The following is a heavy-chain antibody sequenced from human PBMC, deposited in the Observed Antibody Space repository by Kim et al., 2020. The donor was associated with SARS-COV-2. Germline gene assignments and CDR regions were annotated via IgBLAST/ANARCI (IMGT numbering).Heavy chain of an antibody. J-gene: IGHJ2*01. D-gene: IGHD3-10*01. V-gene: IGHV6-1*01. CDR2: TYYRYNWYN. CDR3: AREVGDLDYYGAACDV. Sequence: SQTLSLTCAISGDSVSSDTAAWSWIRQSPSRGLEWLGRTYYRYNWYNDYAVSVKSRVTINADTSKNQFSLQLNSVTHEDTATYYCAREVGDLDYYGAACDVWGRGTLVTVSS. CDR1: GDSVSSDTAA.